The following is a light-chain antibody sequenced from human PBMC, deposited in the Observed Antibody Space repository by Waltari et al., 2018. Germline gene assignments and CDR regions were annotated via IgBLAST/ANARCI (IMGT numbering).Light chain of an antibody. V-gene: IGKV1-12*01. Sequence: DIQMTQSPSSVSASVGDRVIITCRASQGISSDLTCYQQRPGKAPKLLIYAASILQSGVPSRFSGSGSGTDFTLTISSLQPEDFATYYCHQAYSIPITFGQGTRLEIK. CDR2: AAS. J-gene: IGKJ5*01. CDR3: HQAYSIPIT. CDR1: QGISSD.